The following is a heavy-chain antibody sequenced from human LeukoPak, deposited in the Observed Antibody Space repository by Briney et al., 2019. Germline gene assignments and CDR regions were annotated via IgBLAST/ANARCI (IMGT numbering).Heavy chain of an antibody. V-gene: IGHV4-38-2*02. CDR1: GYSISSGYY. CDR3: ARDRTSTEWELNDAFDI. D-gene: IGHD1-26*01. Sequence: NPSETLSLTCTVSGYSISSGYYWGWIRQPPGQGLEWIGSIYHSGSTYYNPSLKSRVTISVDTSKNQFSLKLSSVTAADTAVYYCARDRTSTEWELNDAFDIWGQGTMVTVSS. J-gene: IGHJ3*02. CDR2: IYHSGST.